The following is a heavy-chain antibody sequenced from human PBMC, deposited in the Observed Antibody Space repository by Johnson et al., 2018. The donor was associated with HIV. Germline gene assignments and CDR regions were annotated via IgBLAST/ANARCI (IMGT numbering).Heavy chain of an antibody. CDR3: ARGKDMAGTGAFDI. CDR2: ISYDGSNK. CDR1: GFTFSSYA. D-gene: IGHD6-19*01. J-gene: IGHJ3*02. V-gene: IGHV3-30-3*01. Sequence: QMQLVESGGGLVQPGGSLRLSCAASGFTFSSYAMHWVRQAPGKGLEWVAVISYDGSNKYYADSVKGRFTISRDNSKNTLYLQMNSLRAGDTAVYFCARGKDMAGTGAFDIWCQGTMVTVSS.